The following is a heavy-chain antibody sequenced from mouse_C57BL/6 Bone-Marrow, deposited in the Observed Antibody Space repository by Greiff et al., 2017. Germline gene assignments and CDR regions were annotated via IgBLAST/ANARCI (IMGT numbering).Heavy chain of an antibody. J-gene: IGHJ3*01. CDR1: GYTFTSYW. V-gene: IGHV1-7*01. Sequence: QVHVKQSGAELAKPGASVKLSCKASGYTFTSYWMHWVKQRPGQGLEWIGYINPSSGYTKYNQKFKDKATLTADKSSSTAYMQLSSRTYEDSAVYYCASNYWFAYWGQGTLVTVSA. CDR3: ASNYWFAY. D-gene: IGHD1-3*01. CDR2: INPSSGYT.